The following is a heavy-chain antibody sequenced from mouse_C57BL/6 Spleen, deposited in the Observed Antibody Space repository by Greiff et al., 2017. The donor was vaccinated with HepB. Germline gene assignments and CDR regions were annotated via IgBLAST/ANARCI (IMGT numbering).Heavy chain of an antibody. CDR1: GFTFSDYY. Sequence: EVQRVESEGGLVQPGSSMKLSCTASGFTFSDYYMAWVRQVPEKGLEWVANINYDGSSTYYLDSLKSRFIISRDNAKNILYLQMSSLKSEDTATYYCARDEGAPDGYYSAMDYWGQGTSVIVSS. J-gene: IGHJ4*01. CDR2: INYDGSST. CDR3: ARDEGAPDGYYSAMDY. V-gene: IGHV5-16*01. D-gene: IGHD2-3*01.